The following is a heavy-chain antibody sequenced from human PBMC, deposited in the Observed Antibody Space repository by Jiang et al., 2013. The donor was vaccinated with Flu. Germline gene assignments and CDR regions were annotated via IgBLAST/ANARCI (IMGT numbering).Heavy chain of an antibody. D-gene: IGHD3-16*01. V-gene: IGHV3-48*01. CDR1: GFIFSREP. CDR3: ARDTDYGFDY. J-gene: IGHJ4*02. CDR2: IRDSGTVM. Sequence: SGGGLAQPGGSLRLSCAASGFIFSREPMNWVRQAPGKGLEWVSNIRDSGTVMSYADSVKGRFTISRDNAKNSLYLQLNTLRVEDTAVYYCARDTDYGFDYWGQGILVTVSS.